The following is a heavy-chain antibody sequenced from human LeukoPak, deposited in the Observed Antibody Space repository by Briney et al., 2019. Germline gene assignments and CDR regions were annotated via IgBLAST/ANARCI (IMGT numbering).Heavy chain of an antibody. CDR1: GFTFSSYW. Sequence: GGSLRLSCAASGFTFSSYWMSWVRQAPGKGLEWVANIKQDGSEKYYVDSVKGRFTISRDNAKNSLYLQMNSLRAEDSAIYYCARAQQRDVTSPFELDYWGQGTLVAVSS. CDR2: IKQDGSEK. V-gene: IGHV3-7*01. CDR3: ARAQQRDVTSPFELDY. J-gene: IGHJ4*02. D-gene: IGHD4-17*01.